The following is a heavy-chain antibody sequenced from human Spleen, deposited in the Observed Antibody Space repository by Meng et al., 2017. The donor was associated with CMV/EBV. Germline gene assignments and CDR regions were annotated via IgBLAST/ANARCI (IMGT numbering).Heavy chain of an antibody. CDR3: ARDHGSQGLDP. J-gene: IGHJ5*02. Sequence: GESLKISCVGSGYIFSDYWMSWVRRAPGKGLEWVSAITGSGVTTSYADSVKGRFTISRDNSKNTLYLQMNSLRAEDTAVYYCARDHGSQGLDPWGQGTLVTVSS. V-gene: IGHV3-23*01. CDR2: ITGSGVTT. CDR1: GYIFSDYW.